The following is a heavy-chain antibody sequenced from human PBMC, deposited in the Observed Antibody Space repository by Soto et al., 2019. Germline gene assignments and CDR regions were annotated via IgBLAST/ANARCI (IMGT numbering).Heavy chain of an antibody. V-gene: IGHV1-2*02. CDR1: GYTFTGYY. CDR3: ATQFHHCGGDCSRGPYFGIDV. CDR2: INPYTGGT. J-gene: IGHJ6*02. D-gene: IGHD2-21*02. Sequence: QVQLVQSGSEVKEPGASVKVSCKASGYTFTGYYVLWVRQAPGQGPECMGWINPYTGGTNYAQKFQGRVTMTRDTSISTAYMELRKLISDDTAVYYCATQFHHCGGDCSRGPYFGIDVWGQGTTVTVSS.